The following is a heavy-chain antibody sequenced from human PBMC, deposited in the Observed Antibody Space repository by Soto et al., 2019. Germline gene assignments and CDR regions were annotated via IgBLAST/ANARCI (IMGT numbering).Heavy chain of an antibody. CDR2: ISGSGGST. Sequence: EVQLLESGGGLVQPGGSLRLSCAASGFTFSSYAMSWDRQAPGKGLEWVSAISGSGGSTYYADAGKGRVTITRDNSKNPLYLQMNSLRAEDTAVYYCAKVTWLRDYWGQGTMVTVSS. V-gene: IGHV3-23*01. CDR3: AKVTWLRDY. D-gene: IGHD5-12*01. CDR1: GFTFSSYA. J-gene: IGHJ4*02.